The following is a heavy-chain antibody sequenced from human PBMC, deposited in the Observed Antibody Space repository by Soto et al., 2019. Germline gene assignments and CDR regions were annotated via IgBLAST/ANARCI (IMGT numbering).Heavy chain of an antibody. D-gene: IGHD6-19*01. CDR3: ARDAGASGGWYQDY. CDR2: ISGSSGII. V-gene: IGHV3-48*01. Sequence: EVQLVESGGGLVQPGGSLRLSCAVSGFTFSSYIMNWVRQAPGRGLEWISYISGSSGIIDYADSVGGRFTISRDNAKNSLYLQMNSLTAEDTAVYYCARDAGASGGWYQDYWGQGTLVTVSS. J-gene: IGHJ4*02. CDR1: GFTFSSYI.